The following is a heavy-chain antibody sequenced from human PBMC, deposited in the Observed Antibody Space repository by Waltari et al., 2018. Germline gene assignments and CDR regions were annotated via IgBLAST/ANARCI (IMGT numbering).Heavy chain of an antibody. CDR1: GGSFSGYH. J-gene: IGHJ5*02. D-gene: IGHD6-13*01. V-gene: IGHV4-34*01. Sequence: QVQLQQWGAGLLKPSETLSLTCAVYGGSFSGYHWSWIRQPPGKGLEWIGEINHSGSTNYNPSLKMRVTISVDTSKNQFSLKLSSVTAADTAVYYCARGCIAAAGKNWFDPWGQGTLVTVSS. CDR2: INHSGST. CDR3: ARGCIAAAGKNWFDP.